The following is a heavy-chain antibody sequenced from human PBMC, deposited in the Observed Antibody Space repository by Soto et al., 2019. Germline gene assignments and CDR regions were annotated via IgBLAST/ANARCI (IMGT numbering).Heavy chain of an antibody. CDR2: ISYDGSNK. CDR3: ARGSGSGSYGVDYYYYGMDV. V-gene: IGHV3-30-3*01. D-gene: IGHD3-10*01. Sequence: QVQLVESGGGVVQPGRSLRLSCAASGFTFSSYAMHWVRQAPGKGLEWVAVISYDGSNKYYADSVKGRFTIYRDNSKNTLYLQMISLRAEDTAVYYCARGSGSGSYGVDYYYYGMDVWGQGTTVTVSS. CDR1: GFTFSSYA. J-gene: IGHJ6*02.